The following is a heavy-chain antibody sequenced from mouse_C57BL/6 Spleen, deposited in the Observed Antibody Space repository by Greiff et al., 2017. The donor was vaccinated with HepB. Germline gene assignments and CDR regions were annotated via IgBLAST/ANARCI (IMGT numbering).Heavy chain of an antibody. J-gene: IGHJ3*01. D-gene: IGHD2-1*01. CDR3: ARGDGNSPY. V-gene: IGHV3-6*01. CDR2: ISYDGSN. Sequence: DVQLQESGPGLVKPSQSLSLTCSVTGYSITSGYYWNWIRQFPGNKLEWMGYISYDGSNNYNPSLKNRISITRDTSKNQFFLKLNSVTTEDTATYYCARGDGNSPYWGQGTLVTVSA. CDR1: GYSITSGYY.